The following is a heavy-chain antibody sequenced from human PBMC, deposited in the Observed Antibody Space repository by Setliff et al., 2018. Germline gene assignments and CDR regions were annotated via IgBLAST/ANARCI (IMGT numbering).Heavy chain of an antibody. CDR3: ARAIFLDSSGYYRGAFDI. CDR1: GGSLRNYY. D-gene: IGHD3-22*01. CDR2: INHSGTT. Sequence: SETLSLTCAVYGGSLRNYYWSWIRQPPGKGLEWIGEINHSGTTNYNASLKSRLTLSVDTSKNQFSLKLSSVTAADTAVYYCARAIFLDSSGYYRGAFDIWGQGTMVTV. J-gene: IGHJ3*02. V-gene: IGHV4-34*01.